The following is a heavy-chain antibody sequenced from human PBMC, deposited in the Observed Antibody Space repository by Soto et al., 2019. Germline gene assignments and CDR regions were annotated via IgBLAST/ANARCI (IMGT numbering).Heavy chain of an antibody. CDR1: GGSISSYY. D-gene: IGHD2-2*01. V-gene: IGHV4-59*01. J-gene: IGHJ6*02. CDR3: ARACGSSTSCHYYYGMDV. CDR2: IYYSGST. Sequence: QVQLQESGPGLVKPSETLSLTCTVSGGSISSYYWSWIRQPPGKGLEWIGYIYYSGSTNYNPSLKSRVTISVDTSKNQFSLKLSSVTAADTAVYYCARACGSSTSCHYYYGMDVWGQGTTVTVSS.